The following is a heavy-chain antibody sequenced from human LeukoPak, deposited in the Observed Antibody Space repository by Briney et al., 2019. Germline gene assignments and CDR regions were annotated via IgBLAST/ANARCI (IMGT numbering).Heavy chain of an antibody. CDR1: GGSFSGYY. CDR3: ARGGWKGRGYSYGRGGDAFDI. D-gene: IGHD5-18*01. Sequence: SETLSLTCAVYGGSFSGYYWSWIRQPPGKGLEWIGEINHSGSTNYNPSLKSRVTISVDTSKNQFSLKLSSVTAADTAVYYCARGGWKGRGYSYGRGGDAFDIWGQGTMVTVSS. J-gene: IGHJ3*02. CDR2: INHSGST. V-gene: IGHV4-34*01.